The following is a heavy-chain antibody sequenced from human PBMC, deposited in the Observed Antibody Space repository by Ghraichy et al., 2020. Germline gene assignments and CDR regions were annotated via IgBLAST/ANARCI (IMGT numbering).Heavy chain of an antibody. V-gene: IGHV3-53*01. CDR3: AGPAPIVAASGGGFDY. Sequence: GGSLRLSCAASGFTVSNNYMSWVRQAPGKGLEWVSVIYSGGSTYYADSVMGRFTISRDNSKNTLYLQMNSRRAEDTAVYYCAGPAPIVAASGGGFDYWGQGTLVTVSS. CDR2: IYSGGST. CDR1: GFTVSNNY. D-gene: IGHD5-12*01. J-gene: IGHJ4*02.